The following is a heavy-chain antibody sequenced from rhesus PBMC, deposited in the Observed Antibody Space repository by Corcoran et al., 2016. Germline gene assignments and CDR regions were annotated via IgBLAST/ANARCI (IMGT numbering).Heavy chain of an antibody. J-gene: IGHJ6*01. V-gene: IGHV4-169*02. D-gene: IGHD4-29*01. CDR2: IYGFVSST. CDR1: GGSISRSY. CDR3: ASMGSSYVFNGLDS. Sequence: QLQLQESGPGLVKPSETLSVPCAVSGGSISRSYWIRFRQAPGRVLEWIGYIYGFVSSTNHNPSLKSRVTLSVDTSKNQLSLKLSSVTSADTAVYYCASMGSSYVFNGLDSWGQGVVVTVSS.